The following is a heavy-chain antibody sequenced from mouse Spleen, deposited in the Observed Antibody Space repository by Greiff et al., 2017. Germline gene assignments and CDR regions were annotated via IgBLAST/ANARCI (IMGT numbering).Heavy chain of an antibody. D-gene: IGHD2-1*01. CDR1: GFTFSSYA. J-gene: IGHJ1*01. CDR3: ARRYGNYGSWYFDV. Sequence: EVKLMESGGGLVKLGGSLKLSCAASGFTFSSYAMSWVRQTPEKRLEWVATISSGGGNTYYPDSVKGRFTISRDNAKNTLYLQMSSLKSEDTAMYYCARRYGNYGSWYFDVWGAGTTVTVSS. CDR2: ISSGGGNT. V-gene: IGHV5-9*04.